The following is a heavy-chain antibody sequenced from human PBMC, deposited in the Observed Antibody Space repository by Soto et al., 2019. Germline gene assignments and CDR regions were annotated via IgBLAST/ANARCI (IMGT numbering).Heavy chain of an antibody. Sequence: EVQLVESGGGSVQPGGPLRLSCAASGFTFSEYWMHWVRQAPGKGVVWVSRISADGSSIRYVDSVKGRFTISRDNAENTAYLQMNSLRAEDTAVYYCAREPDTPVSWDVWGIGTTVTVSS. J-gene: IGHJ6*04. CDR3: AREPDTPVSWDV. CDR1: GFTFSEYW. V-gene: IGHV3-74*01. CDR2: ISADGSSI. D-gene: IGHD2-15*01.